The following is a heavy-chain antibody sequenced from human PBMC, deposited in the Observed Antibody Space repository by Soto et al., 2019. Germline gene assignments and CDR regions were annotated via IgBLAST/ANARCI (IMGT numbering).Heavy chain of an antibody. J-gene: IGHJ4*02. CDR2: IYYSGST. V-gene: IGHV4-59*01. D-gene: IGHD4-17*01. CDR3: ARVYGGPFDY. CDR1: GGSISSYY. Sequence: SETLSLTCTVSGGSISSYYWSWIRQPPGKGLEWIGYIYYSGSTNYNPSLKSRVTISVDTSKNQFSLKLSSVTAADMAVYYCARVYGGPFDYWGQGTLVPVSS.